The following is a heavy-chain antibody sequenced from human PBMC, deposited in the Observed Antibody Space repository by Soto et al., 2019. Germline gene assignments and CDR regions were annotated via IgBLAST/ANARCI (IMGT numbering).Heavy chain of an antibody. CDR3: AKDGGWSLAVAGLFDY. V-gene: IGHV3-23*01. CDR2: ISDSGGST. CDR1: GSTFSSDD. Sequence: GGSLRLSCVVSGSTFSSDDMSWIRQAPGRGLEWVSGISDSGGSTYYADSVKGRFTISRDNAKNTLYLQMKSLRVEDTALYYCAKDGGWSLAVAGLFDYWGPGTQVTVSS. D-gene: IGHD6-19*01. J-gene: IGHJ4*02.